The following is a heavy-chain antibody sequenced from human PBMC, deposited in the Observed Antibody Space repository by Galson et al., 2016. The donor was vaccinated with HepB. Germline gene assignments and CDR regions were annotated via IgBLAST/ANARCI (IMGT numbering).Heavy chain of an antibody. CDR2: VIPMVDIT. D-gene: IGHD2-8*02. V-gene: IGHV1-69*02. Sequence: SVKVSCKASGGTFTSFTFTWVRQAPGQGLEWMGRVIPMVDITNYAEKFQGRVTITADKATRTAYLEVSRLTTDDTGIYYCARRLGYCAVDGCQIGDYMDVWGEGTTVIVSS. CDR1: GGTFTSFT. J-gene: IGHJ6*03. CDR3: ARRLGYCAVDGCQIGDYMDV.